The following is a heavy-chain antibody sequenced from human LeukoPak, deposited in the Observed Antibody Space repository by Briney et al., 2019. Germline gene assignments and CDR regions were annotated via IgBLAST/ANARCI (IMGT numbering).Heavy chain of an antibody. Sequence: PSQTLCLTCAVSGGSISSGGYSWSWIRQPPGKGLEWIGYIYQSGSTYYNPSLKSRVTISVDRSKNQFSLKLSSVTAADTAVYYCGRGGIAAAASGIDYWGQGTLVTVSS. CDR3: GRGGIAAAASGIDY. V-gene: IGHV4-30-2*01. CDR2: IYQSGST. D-gene: IGHD6-13*01. CDR1: GGSISSGGYS. J-gene: IGHJ4*02.